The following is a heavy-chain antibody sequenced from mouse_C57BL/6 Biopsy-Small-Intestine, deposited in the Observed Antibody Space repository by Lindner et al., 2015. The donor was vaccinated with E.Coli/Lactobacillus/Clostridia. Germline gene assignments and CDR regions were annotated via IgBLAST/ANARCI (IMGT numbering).Heavy chain of an antibody. J-gene: IGHJ4*01. CDR3: ARLYYYGSSLGFAMDY. Sequence: VQLQESGGGLVKPGGSLKLSCAASGFTFSDYGMHWVRQAPEKGLEWVAYISSGSSTIYYADTVKGRFTISRDNAKNTLFLQMTSLRSEDTAMYYCARLYYYGSSLGFAMDYWGQGTSVTVSS. V-gene: IGHV5-17*01. D-gene: IGHD1-1*01. CDR1: GFTFSDYG. CDR2: ISSGSSTI.